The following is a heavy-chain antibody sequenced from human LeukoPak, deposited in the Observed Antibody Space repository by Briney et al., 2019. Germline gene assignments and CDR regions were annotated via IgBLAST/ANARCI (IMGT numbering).Heavy chain of an antibody. D-gene: IGHD1-26*01. J-gene: IGHJ4*02. V-gene: IGHV3-21*06. CDR3: ATYSGSFSLDY. CDR1: GFTFSVYT. CDR2: ISSNTNYG. Sequence: GGSLRLSCAASGFTFSVYTMNWVRQAPGKGLEWVSSISSNTNYGNYADSVKGRFTISRDNAKNSLYLEMNSLRAEDTAVYYCATYSGSFSLDYWGQGTLVTVSS.